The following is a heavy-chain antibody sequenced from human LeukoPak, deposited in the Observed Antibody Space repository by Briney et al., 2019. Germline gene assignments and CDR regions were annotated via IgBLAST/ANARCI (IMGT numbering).Heavy chain of an antibody. V-gene: IGHV3-23*01. CDR2: ISRSGDIT. J-gene: IGHJ4*02. Sequence: PGGSLRLSCAASGAAFSKYGMKWVRQAAGAGLEYISGISRSGDITHYADSVKGRFTISRGNVKNTLYLQMNSLRAEDTALYYCATEGFYFWGPGTQVTVSS. CDR1: GAAFSKYG. CDR3: ATEGFYF.